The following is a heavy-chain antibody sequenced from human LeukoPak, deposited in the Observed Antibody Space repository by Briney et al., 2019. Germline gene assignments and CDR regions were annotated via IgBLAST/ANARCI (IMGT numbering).Heavy chain of an antibody. J-gene: IGHJ4*02. CDR1: GGSISSYY. Sequence: SSETLSLTCTVSGGSISSYYWSWIRQPPGKGLEWIGYIYYSGSTNYNPSLKSRVTISVDTSKNQFSLKLSSVTAADTAVYYCARAVLLWFGELFYFDYWGQGTLVTVSS. CDR2: IYYSGST. CDR3: ARAVLLWFGELFYFDY. D-gene: IGHD3-10*01. V-gene: IGHV4-59*08.